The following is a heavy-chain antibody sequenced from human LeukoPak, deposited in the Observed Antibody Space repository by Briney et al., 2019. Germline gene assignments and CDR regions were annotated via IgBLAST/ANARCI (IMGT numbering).Heavy chain of an antibody. J-gene: IGHJ4*02. CDR3: ARHTHTAYDGMFES. CDR2: ISYTGSF. D-gene: IGHD5-12*01. V-gene: IGHV4-59*07. CDR1: GVSISSYY. Sequence: SDTLSLTYAVSGVSISSYYWSWIRQPPGMGLEWIGYISYTGSFNYHPSLQSRLTISVDTSKNLLSLKLRSVIAAVTALYYCARHTHTAYDGMFESWGQGTLVSVSS.